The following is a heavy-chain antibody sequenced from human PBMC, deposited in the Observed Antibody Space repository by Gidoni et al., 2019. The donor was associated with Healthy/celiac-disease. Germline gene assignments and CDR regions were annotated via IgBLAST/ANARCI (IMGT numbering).Heavy chain of an antibody. D-gene: IGHD3-10*01. Sequence: SWVRQAPGQGLEWMGGIIPIFGTANYAQKFQGRVTITADESTSTAYMELSSLRSEDTAVYYCARGGTMVRGVIIGENYFDYWGQGTLVTVSS. CDR3: ARGGTMVRGVIIGENYFDY. CDR2: IIPIFGTA. V-gene: IGHV1-69*01. J-gene: IGHJ4*02.